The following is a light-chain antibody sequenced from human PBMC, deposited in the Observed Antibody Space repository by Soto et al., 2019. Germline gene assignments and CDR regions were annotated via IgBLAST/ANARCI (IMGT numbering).Light chain of an antibody. J-gene: IGLJ1*01. CDR2: AVT. V-gene: IGLV2-14*01. CDR1: SXDVGGYNY. CDR3: SSYTSSSTL. Sequence: QSALTQPASVSGSPGQSITISCTGTSXDVGGYNYVSWYQQHPGKAPKLMIYAVTDRPSGVSSRFSGSKSGNTASLTISGPQAEDEADYYCSSYTSSSTLFGTGTKVTVL.